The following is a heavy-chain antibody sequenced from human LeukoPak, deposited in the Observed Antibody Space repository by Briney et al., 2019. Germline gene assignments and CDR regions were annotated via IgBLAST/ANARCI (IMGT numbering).Heavy chain of an antibody. D-gene: IGHD5-24*01. V-gene: IGHV3-11*04. Sequence: PGGSLRLSCAASGFTFSDQYMSWIRQAPGKGLEWVSYISSSGSTIYYADSVKGRFTISRDNAKNSLYLQMNSLRDEDTAVYYCARASFQRWLQLGGDWGQGALVTVSS. CDR2: ISSSGSTI. J-gene: IGHJ4*02. CDR3: ARASFQRWLQLGGD. CDR1: GFTFSDQY.